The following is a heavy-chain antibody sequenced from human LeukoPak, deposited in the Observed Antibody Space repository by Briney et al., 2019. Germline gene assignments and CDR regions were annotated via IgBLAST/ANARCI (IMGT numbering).Heavy chain of an antibody. Sequence: ASVKVSCKASGYTFTGYYMHWVRQAPGPGLEGMGRINPNSGGTNYAQKFQGRGTMTRDTSISTAYMELSRLRSDDTAVYHCASLHYGSGSYGRYNPPFDYWGQGTLVTVSS. V-gene: IGHV1-2*06. CDR2: INPNSGGT. J-gene: IGHJ4*02. D-gene: IGHD3-10*01. CDR3: ASLHYGSGSYGRYNPPFDY. CDR1: GYTFTGYY.